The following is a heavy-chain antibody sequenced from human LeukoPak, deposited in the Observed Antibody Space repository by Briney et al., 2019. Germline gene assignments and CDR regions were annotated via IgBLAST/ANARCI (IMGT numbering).Heavy chain of an antibody. CDR2: INHSGST. D-gene: IGHD5-24*01. CDR3: ARGRRDGYTLYYMDV. Sequence: PSETLSLTCAVYGGSFSGYYWSWIRQPPGKGLEWIGEINHSGSTNYNPSLKSRVTISVDTSKNQFSLKLSSVTAADTAVYYCARGRRDGYTLYYMDVWAKGTTVTISS. J-gene: IGHJ6*03. V-gene: IGHV4-34*01. CDR1: GGSFSGYY.